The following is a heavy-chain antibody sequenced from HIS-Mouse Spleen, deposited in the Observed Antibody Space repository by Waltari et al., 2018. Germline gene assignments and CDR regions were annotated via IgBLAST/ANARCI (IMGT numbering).Heavy chain of an antibody. CDR1: GGSISSTY. V-gene: IGHV4-4*07. J-gene: IGHJ4*02. D-gene: IGHD2-15*01. CDR3: ARYCSGGSCYGGSFDY. Sequence: QVQLQESGPGLVKPSETLSLTCTVSGGSISSTYWSWPPQPAGKGLEWIGRIYTSGSTNYNPSLKSRVTMSVDTSKNQFSLKLSSVTAADTAVYYCARYCSGGSCYGGSFDYWGQGTLVTVSS. CDR2: IYTSGST.